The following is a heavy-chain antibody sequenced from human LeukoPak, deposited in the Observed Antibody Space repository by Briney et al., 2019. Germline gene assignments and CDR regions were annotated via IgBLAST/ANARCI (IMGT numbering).Heavy chain of an antibody. J-gene: IGHJ3*02. D-gene: IGHD3-22*01. CDR1: GFSLNTSGMC. CDR2: IDWDDDK. Sequence: SGPALVKPTQTLTLTCTFSGFSLNTSGMCLTWIRQPPGKALAWLARIDWDDDKYYSTSLKTRLTISKDTSKNQVVLTMTNMDPVDTATYYCARTRDSSRDAFDIWGQGTMVTVSS. CDR3: ARTRDSSRDAFDI. V-gene: IGHV2-70*11.